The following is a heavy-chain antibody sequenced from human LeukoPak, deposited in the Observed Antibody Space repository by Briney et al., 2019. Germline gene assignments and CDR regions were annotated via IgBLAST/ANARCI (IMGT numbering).Heavy chain of an antibody. V-gene: IGHV1-2*02. D-gene: IGHD2-2*01. Sequence: ASVKVSCKASGYTFTGYYMHWVRQAPGQGLEWMGWINPNSGGTNYAQKFQGRVTMTRDTSISTAYMELSRLRSDDTAVYYCGRVARARNQLLWPFDYWAQETLVT. CDR2: INPNSGGT. CDR3: GRVARARNQLLWPFDY. J-gene: IGHJ4*02. CDR1: GYTFTGYY.